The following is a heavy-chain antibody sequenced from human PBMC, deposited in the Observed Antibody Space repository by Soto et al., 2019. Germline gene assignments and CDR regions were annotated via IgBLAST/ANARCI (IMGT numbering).Heavy chain of an antibody. CDR3: TIFGVVIADFDY. V-gene: IGHV1-8*01. CDR1: GYTFTSYD. Sequence: QVQLVQSGAEVKKPGASVKVSCKASGYTFTSYDINWVRQATGQGLEWMGWMNPNSGNTGYAQKFQGRVTMPRNTSISTAYMELSSLRSEDTAVYYCTIFGVVIADFDYWGQGTLVTVSS. D-gene: IGHD3-3*01. J-gene: IGHJ4*02. CDR2: MNPNSGNT.